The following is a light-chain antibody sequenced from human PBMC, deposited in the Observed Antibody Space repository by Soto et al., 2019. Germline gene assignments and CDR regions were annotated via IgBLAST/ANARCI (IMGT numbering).Light chain of an antibody. CDR3: SSYTSSSTLV. CDR2: EVS. V-gene: IGLV2-14*01. CDR1: SSDVGGYNY. J-gene: IGLJ2*01. Sequence: QSALTQPPSASGSPGQSVTISCTGTSSDVGGYNYVSWYQQHPGKAPKLIIYEVSKRPSGVSNRFSGSKSGNTASLTISGLQAEDEADYYCSSYTSSSTLVFGGGTKVTVL.